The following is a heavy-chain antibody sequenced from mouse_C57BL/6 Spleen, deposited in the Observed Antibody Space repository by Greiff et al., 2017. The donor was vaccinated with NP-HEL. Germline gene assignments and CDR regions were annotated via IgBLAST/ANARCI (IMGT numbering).Heavy chain of an antibody. CDR2: IYPGDGDT. CDR1: GYAFSSSW. V-gene: IGHV1-82*01. Sequence: VQLQQSGPELVKPGASVKISCKASGYAFSSSWMNWVKQRPGKGLEWIGRIYPGDGDTNYNGKFKGKATLTSDKSSSTAYMQLSSLTSEDSAVYFCAREMGDGYLFAYWGQGTLVTVSA. D-gene: IGHD2-3*01. J-gene: IGHJ3*01. CDR3: AREMGDGYLFAY.